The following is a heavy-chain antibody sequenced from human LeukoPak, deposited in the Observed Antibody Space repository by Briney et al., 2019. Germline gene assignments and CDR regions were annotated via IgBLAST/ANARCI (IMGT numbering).Heavy chain of an antibody. CDR2: ISSSSSTI. D-gene: IGHD2-21*01. Sequence: PGGSLRLSCAASGFTFSSYSMNWVRQAPGKGLEWVSYISSSSSTIYYADSVKGRFTISRDNAKNSLYLQMNSLRAEDTAVYYCAKGGVAPQSDWGQGTLVTVSS. J-gene: IGHJ4*02. CDR1: GFTFSSYS. V-gene: IGHV3-48*01. CDR3: AKGGVAPQSD.